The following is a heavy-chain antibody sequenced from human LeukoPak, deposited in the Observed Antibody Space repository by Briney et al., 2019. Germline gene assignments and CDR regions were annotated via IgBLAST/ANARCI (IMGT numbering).Heavy chain of an antibody. CDR2: IWFDGSND. J-gene: IGHJ4*02. D-gene: IGHD6-13*01. CDR1: GFIFSYYG. CDR3: ARVWYSSSWGPDY. Sequence: GGSLRLSCVASGFIFSYYGMHWVRRAPGKGLECVAAIWFDGSNDHYADSVKGRFTISRDNSKNTLYLQMNSLRAEDTAVYYCARVWYSSSWGPDYWGQGTLVTVSS. V-gene: IGHV3-33*01.